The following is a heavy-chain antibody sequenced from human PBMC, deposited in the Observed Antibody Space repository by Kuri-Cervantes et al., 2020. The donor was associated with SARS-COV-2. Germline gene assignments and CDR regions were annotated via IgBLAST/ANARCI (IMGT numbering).Heavy chain of an antibody. J-gene: IGHJ5*02. CDR3: ARDTRLGQPEFRDWFDP. Sequence: GGSLRLSCAVSGFTFGHYAMHWVRQPPGKGLEWLAVVPYDGNTQYYADSVKGRFTISRDNAKNSLYLQMNSLRAEDTAVYYCARDTRLGQPEFRDWFDPWGQGTLVTVSS. D-gene: IGHD3-16*01. V-gene: IGHV3-30*04. CDR1: GFTFGHYA. CDR2: VPYDGNTQ.